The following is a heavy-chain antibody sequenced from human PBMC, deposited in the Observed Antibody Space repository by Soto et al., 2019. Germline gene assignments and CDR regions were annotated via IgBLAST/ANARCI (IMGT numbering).Heavy chain of an antibody. V-gene: IGHV3-23*01. CDR3: AKDITIFQVGPFDN. D-gene: IGHD3-3*01. CDR2: LSGTGSST. J-gene: IGHJ4*02. CDR1: GFTFTNYA. Sequence: EVQLLESGGGSVQPGGSLRLSCAASGFTFTNYAMSWVRQAPGKGLEWVSTLSGTGSSTYYAGSVKGRFTISRANSKNTLYLQTNCLRAEDTAVYYCAKDITIFQVGPFDNWGQGNLVTVSS.